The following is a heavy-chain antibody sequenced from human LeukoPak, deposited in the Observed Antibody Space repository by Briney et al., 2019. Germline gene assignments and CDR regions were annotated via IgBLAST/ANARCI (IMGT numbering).Heavy chain of an antibody. J-gene: IGHJ4*02. V-gene: IGHV3-7*01. CDR1: GFTFRTYW. D-gene: IGHD6-13*01. Sequence: LPGGSLRLSCAASGFTFRTYWMSWVRQAPGKGLEWVANIKQDGSEKYYVDSVKGRFTISRDNAKNSLYLQMNSLRAEDTAMYYCARDSAGNDYWGQGTLVTVSS. CDR3: ARDSAGNDY. CDR2: IKQDGSEK.